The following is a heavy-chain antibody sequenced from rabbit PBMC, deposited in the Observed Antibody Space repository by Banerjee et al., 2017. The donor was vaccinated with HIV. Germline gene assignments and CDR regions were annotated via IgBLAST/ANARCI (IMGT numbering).Heavy chain of an antibody. V-gene: IGHV1S45*01. CDR2: IHSVSGST. J-gene: IGHJ4*01. D-gene: IGHD4-1*01. CDR1: EFFFSFSNW. Sequence: QEQLEESGGDLVKPEGSLTLTCTASEFFFSFSNWICWVRQAPGKGLEWIACIHSVSGSTYYASWAKGRFTISKTSSTTVTLQMTSLTAADTATYFCARDRVGTSAWDFNLWGPGTLVTVS. CDR3: ARDRVGTSAWDFNL.